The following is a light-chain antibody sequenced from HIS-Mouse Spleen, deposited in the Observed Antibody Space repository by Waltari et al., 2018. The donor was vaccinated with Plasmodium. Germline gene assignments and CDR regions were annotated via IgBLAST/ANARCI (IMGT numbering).Light chain of an antibody. Sequence: QSVLTQPPSASGTPGQRVTISCSGSISSIGSNTVNWYQQLPGTAPKLLIYSNNQRPSWFPDRCSGSKSGTSASLAISGLQSEDEADYYCAAWDDSLNGVVFAGGTKLTVL. CDR1: ISSIGSNT. CDR2: SNN. J-gene: IGLJ2*01. V-gene: IGLV1-44*01. CDR3: AAWDDSLNGVV.